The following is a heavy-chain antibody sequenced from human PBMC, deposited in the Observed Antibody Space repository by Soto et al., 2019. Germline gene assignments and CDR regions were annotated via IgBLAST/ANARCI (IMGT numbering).Heavy chain of an antibody. CDR3: ARIRRDGYNFYYYYYGMDV. CDR1: GYSFTSYW. D-gene: IGHD5-12*01. CDR2: IYPGDSDT. Sequence: PGESLKISCKGSGYSFTSYWIGWVRQMPGKGLEWMGIIYPGDSDTRYSPSFQGQVTISADKSISTAYLQWSSLKASDTAMYYCARIRRDGYNFYYYYYGMDVWGQGTTVTVSS. J-gene: IGHJ6*02. V-gene: IGHV5-51*01.